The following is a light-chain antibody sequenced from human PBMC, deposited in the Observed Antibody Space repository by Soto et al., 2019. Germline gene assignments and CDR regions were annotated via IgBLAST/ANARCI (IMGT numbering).Light chain of an antibody. J-gene: IGKJ1*01. CDR3: HQYNAWAGT. Sequence: EIVMTQSPDTLSVSPGERATLSCRASQSVSSNLAWYQQKPGQDPRLLIYGESTRANGSPARFSGSGSGTELSLCISSLQSEDFAVYYCHQYNAWAGTFCQGTKVEIK. CDR2: GES. V-gene: IGKV3-15*01. CDR1: QSVSSN.